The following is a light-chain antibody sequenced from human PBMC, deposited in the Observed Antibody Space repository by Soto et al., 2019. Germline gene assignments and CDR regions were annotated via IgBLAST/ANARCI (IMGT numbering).Light chain of an antibody. Sequence: QSVLTQPPSVSAAPGQKVTISCSGSSSNIVSWYQQLPGTAPKLLIYDNNKRPSGIPDRFSGSKSGTSATLGITGLQTGDEADYYCVMWYSSLSVVVFGGGTKLTVL. V-gene: IGLV1-51*01. CDR3: VMWYSSLSVVV. J-gene: IGLJ2*01. CDR1: SSNI. CDR2: DNN.